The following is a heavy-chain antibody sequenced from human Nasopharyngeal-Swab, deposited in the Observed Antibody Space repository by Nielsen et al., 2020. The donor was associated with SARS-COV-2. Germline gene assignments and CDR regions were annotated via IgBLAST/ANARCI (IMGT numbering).Heavy chain of an antibody. V-gene: IGHV3-30*04. J-gene: IGHJ4*02. D-gene: IGHD3-9*01. CDR2: ISYGGGDE. Sequence: GESLKISCEASGFTFSSYPMQWVRRAPGKGLEWVSVISYGGGDEHYADSVKGRFTISRDNSKNTLYLQMNSLTVDDTAVYYCASSYNPGGFGWLLSNDWGQGTLVTVSS. CDR1: GFTFSSYP. CDR3: ASSYNPGGFGWLLSND.